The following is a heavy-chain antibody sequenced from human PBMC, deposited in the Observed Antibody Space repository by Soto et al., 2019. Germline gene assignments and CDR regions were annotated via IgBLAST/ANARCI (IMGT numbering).Heavy chain of an antibody. CDR3: ARGDCSGGSCYYFDY. CDR2: IFYSGST. CDR1: GGSISSGGYF. J-gene: IGHJ4*02. Sequence: SETLSLTCTVSGGSISSGGYFWSWIRQHPGKGLEWIGYIFYSGSTFYNPSLKSRLTTSVDTSKNQFSLKLTSVTAADTAVYCCARGDCSGGSCYYFDYWGQGTLVTVSS. D-gene: IGHD2-15*01. V-gene: IGHV4-31*03.